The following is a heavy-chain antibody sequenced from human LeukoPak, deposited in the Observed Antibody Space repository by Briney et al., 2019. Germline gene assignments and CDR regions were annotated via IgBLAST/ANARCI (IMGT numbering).Heavy chain of an antibody. D-gene: IGHD3-10*01. J-gene: IGHJ4*02. CDR1: GFIFSDYY. CDR2: ISNSGSTI. V-gene: IGHV3-11*01. CDR3: ARDLQSSGSGSGYLN. Sequence: GGSLRLSCAASGFIFSDYYMSWIRQAPGKGLEWVSYISNSGSTIKYADSVKGRFTISRDNAKNSLYLQMNSLRAEDTAVYYCARDLQSSGSGSGYLNWGQGTLVTVSS.